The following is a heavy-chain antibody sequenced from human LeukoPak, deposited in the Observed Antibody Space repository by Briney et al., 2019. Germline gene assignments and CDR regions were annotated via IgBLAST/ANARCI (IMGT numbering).Heavy chain of an antibody. Sequence: GGSLRLSCAASGFTFPSYAMSWVRQAPGKGLEWVSGITNSGGNTYYAGSVKGRFTISRDNSKSTLYLQMNSLRAEDTAVFYCAKGGQTDRFDYWGQGALVTVSS. J-gene: IGHJ4*02. CDR1: GFTFPSYA. CDR3: AKGGQTDRFDY. V-gene: IGHV3-23*01. CDR2: ITNSGGNT. D-gene: IGHD5-12*01.